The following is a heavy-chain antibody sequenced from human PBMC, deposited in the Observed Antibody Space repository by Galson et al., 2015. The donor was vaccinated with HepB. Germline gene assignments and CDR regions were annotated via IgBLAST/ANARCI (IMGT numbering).Heavy chain of an antibody. CDR3: AREWAVARNDYYYYYGMGV. D-gene: IGHD6-19*01. CDR2: ISAYNGNT. CDR1: GYTFTSYG. J-gene: IGHJ6*02. V-gene: IGHV1-18*01. Sequence: SVKVSCKASGYTFTSYGISWVRQAPGQGLEWMGWISAYNGNTNYAQKLQGRVTMTTDTSTSTAYMELRSLRSDDTAVYYCAREWAVARNDYYYYYGMGVWGQGTTVTVSS.